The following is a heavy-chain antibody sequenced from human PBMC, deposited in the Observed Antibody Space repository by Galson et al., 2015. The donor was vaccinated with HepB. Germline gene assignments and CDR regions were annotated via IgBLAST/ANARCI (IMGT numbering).Heavy chain of an antibody. CDR2: ISAYNGNT. D-gene: IGHD3-22*01. V-gene: IGHV1-18*01. Sequence: QSGAEVKKPGASVKVSCTASGYTFTSYGISWVRQAPGQGLEWMGWISAYNGNTYYAQKLQGRVTMTTDTSTSTAYMQLRSLRSDDTAIYYCAREGKYYDSSGYRHRYFDYWGQGTLVTVSS. J-gene: IGHJ4*02. CDR1: GYTFTSYG. CDR3: AREGKYYDSSGYRHRYFDY.